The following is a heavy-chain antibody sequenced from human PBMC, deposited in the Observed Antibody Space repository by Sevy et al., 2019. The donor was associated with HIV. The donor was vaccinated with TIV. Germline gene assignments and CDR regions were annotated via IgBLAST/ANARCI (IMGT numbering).Heavy chain of an antibody. V-gene: IGHV1-2*02. CDR3: VRDDRDGYFEY. CDR2: INPDSGGP. Sequence: ASVNVSCKASGYSFTGYYMHWMRQAAGQGLEWMGWINPDSGGPIYAPKFQGRVTLTRDTSISTAYMDLSRLKSDDTAVYYCVRDDRDGYFEYWGQGTLVTVSS. CDR1: GYSFTGYY. J-gene: IGHJ4*02.